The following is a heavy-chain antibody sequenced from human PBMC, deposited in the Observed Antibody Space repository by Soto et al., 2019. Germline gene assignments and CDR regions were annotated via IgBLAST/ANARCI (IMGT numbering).Heavy chain of an antibody. D-gene: IGHD6-13*01. CDR3: AAGEASSRNLAPYYLDF. J-gene: IGHJ4*02. V-gene: IGHV4-59*01. Sequence: SETLSLTCTVSGGSMRNYFWAWIRQPPGKGLEWIGYIHYSGTTSFFPSYNPSLRSRVTISEDTSKNQFSLKLLSVTTADTAVYFCAAGEASSRNLAPYYLDFWGQGTLVTVS. CDR1: GGSMRNYF. CDR2: IHYSGTT.